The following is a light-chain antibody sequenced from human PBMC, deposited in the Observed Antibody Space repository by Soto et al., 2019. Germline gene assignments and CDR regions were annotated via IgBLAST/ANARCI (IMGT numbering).Light chain of an antibody. CDR1: QRVSRN. Sequence: EIVLTQSPATLSVSPGEKATLSCGASQRVSRNLAWYQQKPGQAPRLHIYGASTRATGIPARFSGSGSGTEFTLTISSLQSEDFAVYYCQQYNNWPITFGQGTRLEIK. J-gene: IGKJ5*01. V-gene: IGKV3-15*01. CDR2: GAS. CDR3: QQYNNWPIT.